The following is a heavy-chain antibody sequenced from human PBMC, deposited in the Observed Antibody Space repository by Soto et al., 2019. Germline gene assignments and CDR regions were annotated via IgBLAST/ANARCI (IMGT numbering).Heavy chain of an antibody. V-gene: IGHV3-23*01. CDR2: FRSGGDDDTT. Sequence: GSLRLSCAASGFTFSSYSMSWVRQAPGKGLEWVSGFRSGGDDDTTYYADSVRGRFTISRDNSKNTLFLQMNSLRAEDTAIYYCAKKVNSGSGSQFFDYWGQGTLVTVSS. J-gene: IGHJ4*02. CDR1: GFTFSSYS. CDR3: AKKVNSGSGSQFFDY. D-gene: IGHD3-10*01.